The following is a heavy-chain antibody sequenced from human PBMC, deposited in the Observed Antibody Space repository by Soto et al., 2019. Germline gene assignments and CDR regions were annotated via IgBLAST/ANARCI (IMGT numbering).Heavy chain of an antibody. V-gene: IGHV1-18*01. Sequence: ASVKVSCKTSGYIFSSYGISWVRQAPGQGLEWMGWISAYIGDTKYAQTLQGRVTMTTDTSTKTAYMELRSLRFDDTAVYYCARIAVAGTSPRPHGFDSWGQGTLVTVSS. CDR2: ISAYIGDT. CDR3: ARIAVAGTSPRPHGFDS. J-gene: IGHJ5*01. D-gene: IGHD6-19*01. CDR1: GYIFSSYG.